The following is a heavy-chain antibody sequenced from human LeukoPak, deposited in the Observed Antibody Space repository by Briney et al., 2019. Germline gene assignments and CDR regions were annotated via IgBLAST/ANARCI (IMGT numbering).Heavy chain of an antibody. CDR3: AKRHCRGGTCYSDSYYLDV. CDR2: ISTTGGST. CDR1: GFAFSTYA. Sequence: GGSLRLSCAASGFAFSTYAMSWVRQAPGKGLEWVSGISTTGGSTYSADSVKGRFTISRDNSKNTLILQMNNLRVEDTALYYCAKRHCRGGTCYSDSYYLDVWGKGTTVTVSS. D-gene: IGHD2-15*01. J-gene: IGHJ6*03. V-gene: IGHV3-23*01.